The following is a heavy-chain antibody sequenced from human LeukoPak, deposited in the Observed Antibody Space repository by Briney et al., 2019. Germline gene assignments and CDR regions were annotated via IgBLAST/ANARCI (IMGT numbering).Heavy chain of an antibody. V-gene: IGHV3-43*01. CDR2: ISWDGGST. CDR1: GFTFDDYT. J-gene: IGHJ6*03. Sequence: GGSLRLSCAASGFTFDDYTMHWVRQAPGRVLEWVSLISWDGGSTYYADSVKGRFTISRDNSKNSLYLQMNSLRTEDTALYYCAKDMEVRGLYYMDVWGKGTTVTISS. CDR3: AKDMEVRGLYYMDV. D-gene: IGHD3-10*01.